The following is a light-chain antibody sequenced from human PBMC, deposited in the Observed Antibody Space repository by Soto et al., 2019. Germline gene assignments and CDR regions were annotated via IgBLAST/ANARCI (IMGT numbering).Light chain of an antibody. CDR1: QSVSSN. V-gene: IGKV3-15*01. CDR3: QQYNDWWT. Sequence: EIVMTQSPATLSVSPGERATLSCRASQSVSSNLAWYQQKPGQAPRLLIYGASTRPTSIPDRFSGSASGTEFTLTISSLQSEDFAVYYCQQYNDWWTFGQGTKVEMK. CDR2: GAS. J-gene: IGKJ1*01.